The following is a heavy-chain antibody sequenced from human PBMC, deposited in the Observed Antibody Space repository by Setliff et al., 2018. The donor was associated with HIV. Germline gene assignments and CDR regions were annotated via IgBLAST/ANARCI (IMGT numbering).Heavy chain of an antibody. Sequence: GGSLRLSCAASGFTFSSYAMSWVRQAPGKGLEWVSTISGSGYNTHYADSLRGRFTISRDTSKNTLYLQINTLRAEDTAVYYCAKCNGAAADGTSFDFWGQGTLVTVSS. CDR1: GFTFSSYA. CDR3: AKCNGAAADGTSFDF. CDR2: ISGSGYNT. V-gene: IGHV3-23*01. D-gene: IGHD6-25*01. J-gene: IGHJ4*02.